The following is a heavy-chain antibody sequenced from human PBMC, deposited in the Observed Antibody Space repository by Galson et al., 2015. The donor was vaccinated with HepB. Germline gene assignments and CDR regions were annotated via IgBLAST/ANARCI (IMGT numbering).Heavy chain of an antibody. J-gene: IGHJ4*02. D-gene: IGHD3-3*02. CDR2: ISAYNGNT. CDR3: ARDLSLDY. CDR1: GYTFTSHT. Sequence: SVKVSCKAFGYTFTSHTFSWVRQAPGQGLEWMGWISAYNGNTNYAQKFQDRVTMTTDTSAGTAYMELRSLRSDDTAVYYCARDLSLDYWGQGTLVTVSS. V-gene: IGHV1-18*04.